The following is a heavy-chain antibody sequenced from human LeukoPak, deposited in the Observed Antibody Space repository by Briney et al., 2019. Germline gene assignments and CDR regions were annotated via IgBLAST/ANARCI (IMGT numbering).Heavy chain of an antibody. Sequence: ASVKVSCKASGGTFSSYAISWVRQAPGQGLEWMGGIIPIFGTANYAQKFQGRVTITADKSTSTAYMELSSLRSEDTAVYYCAAVAGYDAFDIWGQGTMVTVSS. CDR2: IIPIFGTA. CDR3: AAVAGYDAFDI. CDR1: GGTFSSYA. J-gene: IGHJ3*02. V-gene: IGHV1-69*06. D-gene: IGHD6-19*01.